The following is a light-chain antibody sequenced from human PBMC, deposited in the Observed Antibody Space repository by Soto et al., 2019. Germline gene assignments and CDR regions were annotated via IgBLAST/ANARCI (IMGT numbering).Light chain of an antibody. CDR3: QQYGSLPRT. Sequence: TVLTQSPGTLSLSPGQRATLSCSSSQSVSRTYFAWYQQKPGQAPRLLIYGVARRATGIPDRFSGSGSETNFTLTISRLEPEDFAVYYCQQYGSLPRTFGQGTKVDIK. J-gene: IGKJ1*01. CDR2: GVA. CDR1: QSVSRTY. V-gene: IGKV3-20*01.